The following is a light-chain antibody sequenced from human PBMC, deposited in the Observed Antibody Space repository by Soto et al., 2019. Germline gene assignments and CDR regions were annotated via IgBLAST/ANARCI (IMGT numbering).Light chain of an antibody. CDR3: AAWDDSLNGLV. V-gene: IGLV1-44*01. Sequence: QLVLTQPPSASGTPGQRVTFCCSGSSSNIGTTAVNWYQQLPGTAPKLLIYSDTQRPSGVPDRFSGSKSGTSASLAISGLQSEDEADYYCAAWDDSLNGLVFGGGTKLTVL. J-gene: IGLJ2*01. CDR2: SDT. CDR1: SSNIGTTA.